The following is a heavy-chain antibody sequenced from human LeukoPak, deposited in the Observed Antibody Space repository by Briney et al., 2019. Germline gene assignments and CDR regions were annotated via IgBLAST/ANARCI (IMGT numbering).Heavy chain of an antibody. CDR2: ISGSGGNT. V-gene: IGHV3-23*01. CDR3: ARDTTEYYYYYMDV. CDR1: GFTFSSYG. D-gene: IGHD4-17*01. J-gene: IGHJ6*03. Sequence: GGSLRLSCAASGFTFSSYGMSWVRQAPGQGLEWVSFISGSGGNTFYADSVKGRFTVSRDNSKNTLYLQMNSLRAEDTAVYYCARDTTEYYYYYMDVWGKGTTVTVSS.